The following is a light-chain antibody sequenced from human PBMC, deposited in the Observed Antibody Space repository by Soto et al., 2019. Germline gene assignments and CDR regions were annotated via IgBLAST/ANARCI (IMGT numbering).Light chain of an antibody. V-gene: IGKV1-39*01. J-gene: IGKJ1*01. CDR3: QQSYSSPPT. Sequence: EIQMTQSPSSLSASVEDRVIITCRASQSISNHLNWYQQKPGKAPKLLIFAASSLQSGVPSRFSGSRSGPDFTLTISRLQPEDFATYYCQQSYSSPPTFGQGTKVEIK. CDR1: QSISNH. CDR2: AAS.